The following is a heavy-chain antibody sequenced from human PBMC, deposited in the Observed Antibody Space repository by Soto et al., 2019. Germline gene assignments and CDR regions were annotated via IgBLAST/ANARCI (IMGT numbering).Heavy chain of an antibody. D-gene: IGHD1-26*01. CDR3: AKDPGEGKSGSYAVWYFDL. J-gene: IGHJ2*01. V-gene: IGHV3-23*01. CDR2: ISGSGGST. CDR1: GFTFSSYA. Sequence: EVQLLESGGGLVQPGGSLRLSCAASGFTFSSYAMSWVRQAPGKGLEWVSAISGSGGSTYYADSVKGRFTISRDNSKNTLYLEMNSLRAEDTAVYYCAKDPGEGKSGSYAVWYFDLWGRGTLVTVSS.